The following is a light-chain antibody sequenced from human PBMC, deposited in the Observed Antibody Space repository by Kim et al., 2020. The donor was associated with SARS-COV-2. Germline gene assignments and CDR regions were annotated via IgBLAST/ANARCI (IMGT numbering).Light chain of an antibody. CDR2: GAS. CDR1: HGVGTY. Sequence: EIVMTQSPATLSVSPGERVTLSCRASHGVGTYLAWYQQKPGQAPRLLIYGASIRATDIPARFSGSGSETEFTLTISSLQSEDFAVYYCHQYNTWPPYTFGQGTKLEI. V-gene: IGKV3-15*01. CDR3: HQYNTWPPYT. J-gene: IGKJ2*01.